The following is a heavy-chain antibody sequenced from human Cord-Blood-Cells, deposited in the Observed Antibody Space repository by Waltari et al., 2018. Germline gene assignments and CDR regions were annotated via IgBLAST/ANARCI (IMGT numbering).Heavy chain of an antibody. V-gene: IGHV4-34*01. J-gene: IGHJ5*02. CDR3: ARLPSPRDYYGSGSPNWFDP. Sequence: QVQLQQWGAGLLKPSETLSLTCAVYGGSFSGYYWSWIRQPPGKGLEWIGEINHSGSTNSTPSLNSRVPISLDTSKTQFSLKLGSVTAANTAVYYCARLPSPRDYYGSGSPNWFDPWGQGTLVIVSS. D-gene: IGHD3-10*01. CDR1: GGSFSGYY. CDR2: INHSGST.